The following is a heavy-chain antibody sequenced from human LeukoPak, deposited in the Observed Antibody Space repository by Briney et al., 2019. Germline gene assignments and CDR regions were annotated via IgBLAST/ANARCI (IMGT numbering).Heavy chain of an antibody. CDR2: IKQDGSEK. V-gene: IGHV3-7*01. J-gene: IGHJ5*02. CDR1: GFTFSSYW. Sequence: PGGSLRLSCAASGFTFSSYWMSWVRQAPGKGLEWVANIKQDGSEKNYVDSVKGRFTISRDNAKNSLYLQMNSLRAEDTAVYYCARDFIAVPGIPLDPWGQGTLVTVSS. CDR3: ARDFIAVPGIPLDP. D-gene: IGHD6-19*01.